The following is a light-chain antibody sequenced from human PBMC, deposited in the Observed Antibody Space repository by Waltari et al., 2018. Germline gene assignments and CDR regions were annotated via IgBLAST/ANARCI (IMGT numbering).Light chain of an antibody. Sequence: SALTQPDSVSGSPGQSITISCSGVSSDSGAYNYVSWYRLHPGEAPKVIIYDVSNRPSGVSNRFSGSKSGSTASLTISGLQPEDEAVYYCSSFTSSTTGIFGGGTKLTVL. J-gene: IGLJ2*01. CDR2: DVS. CDR3: SSFTSSTTGI. CDR1: SSDSGAYNY. V-gene: IGLV2-14*03.